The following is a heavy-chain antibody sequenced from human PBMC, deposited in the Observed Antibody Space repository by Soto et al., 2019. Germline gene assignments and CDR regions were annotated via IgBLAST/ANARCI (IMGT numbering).Heavy chain of an antibody. CDR2: IYYSGST. D-gene: IGHD3-22*01. V-gene: IGHV4-31*03. Sequence: SETLSLTCTVSGGSISSGGYYWSWIRQHPGKGLEWIGYIYYSGSTYYNPSLKSRVTISVDTSKNQFSLKLSSATAADTAVYYCASHYDSSGYYPFDYWGQGTLVTVS. CDR3: ASHYDSSGYYPFDY. J-gene: IGHJ4*02. CDR1: GGSISSGGYY.